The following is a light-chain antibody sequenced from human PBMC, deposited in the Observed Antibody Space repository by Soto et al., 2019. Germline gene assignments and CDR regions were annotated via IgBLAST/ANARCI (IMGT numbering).Light chain of an antibody. V-gene: IGKV3D-11*02. CDR3: QQRNYWQVT. CDR1: QSVSNNY. J-gene: IGKJ5*01. CDR2: GAS. Sequence: EIVLTQSPGTLSLSPGERATLSCRASQSVSNNYLAWYQQKPGQAPRLLIYGASNRATGIPARFSGSGSGTDFTLTISSLEPEDFAVYYCQQRNYWQVTFGQGTLLEI.